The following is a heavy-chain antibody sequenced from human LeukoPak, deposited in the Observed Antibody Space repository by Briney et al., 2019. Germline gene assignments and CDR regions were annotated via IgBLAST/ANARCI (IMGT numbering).Heavy chain of an antibody. V-gene: IGHV4-59*01. CDR3: ARIVVKSAGACDI. D-gene: IGHD2-21*01. CDR1: GGSISSYY. J-gene: IGHJ3*02. CDR2: IYYSGST. Sequence: SETLSLTCTVSGGSISSYYWSWIRQPPGKGLEWIGYIYYSGSTNYNPSLKSRVTISVDTSKNQFSLKLSSVTAADTAVYYCARIVVKSAGACDIWGQGTMVTVSS.